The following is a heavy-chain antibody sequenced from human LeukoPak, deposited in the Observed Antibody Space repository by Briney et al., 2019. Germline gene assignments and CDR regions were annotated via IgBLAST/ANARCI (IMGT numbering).Heavy chain of an antibody. CDR3: ARAWELLFAFDI. CDR2: INSDGSST. CDR1: GFTFSNYW. Sequence: QSGGSLRLSCAASGFTFSNYWMHWVRQAPGKGLVWVSRINSDGSSTSYADSVKGRFTISRDNAKNTLYLQMNSLRAEDTAVYYCARAWELLFAFDIWGQGTMVTVSS. D-gene: IGHD1-26*01. V-gene: IGHV3-74*01. J-gene: IGHJ3*02.